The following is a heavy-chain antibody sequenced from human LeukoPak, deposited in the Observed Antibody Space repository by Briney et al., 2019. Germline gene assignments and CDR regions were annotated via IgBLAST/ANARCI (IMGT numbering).Heavy chain of an antibody. CDR3: ARAPSSDYYSHFDY. J-gene: IGHJ4*02. CDR1: GFTFNTFN. D-gene: IGHD3-22*01. V-gene: IGHV3-21*01. CDR2: ITSGGDYI. Sequence: AGSLRLSCAASGFTFNTFNMNWVRQAPGKGLEWVSSITSGGDYIYYADSVKGRFTTSRDNAKNSLSLQLNSLRVEDTAVYYCARAPSSDYYSHFDYWGQGTLVTVSS.